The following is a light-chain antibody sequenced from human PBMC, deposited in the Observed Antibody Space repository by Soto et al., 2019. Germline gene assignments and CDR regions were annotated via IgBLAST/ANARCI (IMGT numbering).Light chain of an antibody. J-gene: IGKJ5*01. CDR2: AAS. V-gene: IGKV1-6*01. CDR1: KAIRND. Sequence: AIQMTQSQSSLSASVGERVTITCLASKAIRNDLGWYQQKPGKAPDLQIYAASSLQSGVPSRFSGSGSGTDFTLPSSSLQTEDFATYYCLQNYNYPRTFGQGTRLEIK. CDR3: LQNYNYPRT.